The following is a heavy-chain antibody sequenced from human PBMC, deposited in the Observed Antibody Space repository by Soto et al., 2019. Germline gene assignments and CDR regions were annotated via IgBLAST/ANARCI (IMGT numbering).Heavy chain of an antibody. V-gene: IGHV1-69*13. J-gene: IGHJ6*02. CDR3: AREDRDRETGLVPAAIDGMDD. Sequence: ASVKVACKASGGTFSRYSITWVRQAPGHGLEWIGRIIPIFGIASYAQKFQGRVTITADESTSTAYMELSSLRSDDTAVYYCAREDRDRETGLVPAAIDGMDDWG. CDR1: GGTFSRYS. D-gene: IGHD2-2*01. CDR2: IIPIFGIA.